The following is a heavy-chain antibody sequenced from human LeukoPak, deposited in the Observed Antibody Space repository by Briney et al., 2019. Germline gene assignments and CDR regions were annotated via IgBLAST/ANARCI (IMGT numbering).Heavy chain of an antibody. D-gene: IGHD6-13*01. CDR1: GFTFSTYW. CDR3: ARGPIGDSGTSWFHY. V-gene: IGHV3-7*01. J-gene: IGHJ4*02. Sequence: PGGSLRLSRAASGFTFSTYWMNWVRQAPGKGLEWVASIKHAGSEKHCVDSVKGRFTISRDNAKNSLYLQMNGLRAEDTAVYYCARGPIGDSGTSWFHYWGQGSLVTVSS. CDR2: IKHAGSEK.